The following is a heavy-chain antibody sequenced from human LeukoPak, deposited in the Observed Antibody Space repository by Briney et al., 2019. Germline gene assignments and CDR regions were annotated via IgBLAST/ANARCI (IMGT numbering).Heavy chain of an antibody. V-gene: IGHV3-23*01. D-gene: IGHD3-22*01. Sequence: QAGGSLRLSCAASGFTFNIYAMSWVRLAPGKGLQWVSSMCGSAGCTYYADSVKGRLTISRDNSKNTLYLQMNSLRAEDTAIYYCARDRPNYHESNGHYYQRDGDHWGQGTLVTVSS. CDR2: MCGSAGCT. CDR3: ARDRPNYHESNGHYYQRDGDH. CDR1: GFTFNIYA. J-gene: IGHJ5*02.